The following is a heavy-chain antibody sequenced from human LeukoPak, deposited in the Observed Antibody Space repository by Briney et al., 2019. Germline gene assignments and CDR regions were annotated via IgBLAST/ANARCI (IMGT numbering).Heavy chain of an antibody. V-gene: IGHV3-33*06. CDR3: AKANVVAAMADWFDP. CDR2: IWYDGSNK. D-gene: IGHD2-15*01. CDR1: GLTFRNYG. J-gene: IGHJ5*02. Sequence: GKSLRLSCAASGLTFRNYGMHWVRQAPGKGLEWVAVIWYDGSNKYYADSVKGRFTISRDNSKDTLYLQMNSLRAEDTAVYYCAKANVVAAMADWFDPWGQGTLVTVSP.